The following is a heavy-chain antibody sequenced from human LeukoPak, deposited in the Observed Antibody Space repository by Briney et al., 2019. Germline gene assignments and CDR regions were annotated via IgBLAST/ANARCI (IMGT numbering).Heavy chain of an antibody. D-gene: IGHD2-2*01. J-gene: IGHJ4*02. Sequence: SETLSLICAVYGGSFSGYYWSWIRQPPGKGLEWIGEINHSGSTNYNPSLKSRVTISVDTSKNQFSLKLSSVTAADTAVYYCARGGEPYQLLPFDYWGQGTLVTVSS. CDR1: GGSFSGYY. CDR3: ARGGEPYQLLPFDY. CDR2: INHSGST. V-gene: IGHV4-34*01.